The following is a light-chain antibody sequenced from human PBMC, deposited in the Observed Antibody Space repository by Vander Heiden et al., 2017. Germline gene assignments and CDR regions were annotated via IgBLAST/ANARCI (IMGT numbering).Light chain of an antibody. CDR1: QGTSSY. Sequence: DIQLTKPPSFLSASVGDRVTIICRASQGTSSYLAWYQQKPGKAPKLLIYAASTLQSGVPSRFSGSGSGTEFTLTISSLQPEDFASYYCQQLNRYPYTFGQGTKLEIK. V-gene: IGKV1-9*01. CDR2: AAS. J-gene: IGKJ2*01. CDR3: QQLNRYPYT.